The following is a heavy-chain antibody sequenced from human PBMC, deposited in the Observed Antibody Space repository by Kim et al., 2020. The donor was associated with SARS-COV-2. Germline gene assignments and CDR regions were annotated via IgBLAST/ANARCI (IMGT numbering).Heavy chain of an antibody. J-gene: IGHJ4*02. CDR3: ARSLRVRENDLGWNDRRAFNY. CDR1: GGSFSGYY. Sequence: SETLSLTCAVYGGSFSGYYWSWIRQPPGKGLEWIGEINHSGSTNYNPSLKSRVTISVDTSKNQLSLKLSSVTAADTAVYYCARSLRVRENDLGWNDRRAFNYWGQGTLVTVSS. CDR2: INHSGST. V-gene: IGHV4-34*01. D-gene: IGHD1-1*01.